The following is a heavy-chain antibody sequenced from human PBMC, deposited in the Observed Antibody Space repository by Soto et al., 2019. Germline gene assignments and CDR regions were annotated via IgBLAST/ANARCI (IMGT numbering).Heavy chain of an antibody. CDR2: IVVGSGNT. Sequence: SVKVSCKASGFTFTSSAVQWVRQARGQRLEWIGWIVVGSGNTNYAQKFQERVTITRDMSTSTAYMELSSLRSEDTAVYYCAADSSGYYSDNTLFDYWGQGTLVTVSS. V-gene: IGHV1-58*01. CDR1: GFTFTSSA. CDR3: AADSSGYYSDNTLFDY. D-gene: IGHD3-22*01. J-gene: IGHJ4*02.